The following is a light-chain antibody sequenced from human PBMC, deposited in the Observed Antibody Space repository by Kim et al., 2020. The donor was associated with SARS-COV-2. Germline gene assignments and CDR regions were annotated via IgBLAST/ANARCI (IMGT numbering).Light chain of an antibody. CDR2: KTS. CDR1: QSIGNW. V-gene: IGKV1-5*03. CDR3: QQYDTYWT. Sequence: SPSVGDRVTITCRASQSIGNWLAWYQQKPGKAPKLLMYKTSTLETGVPSRFSGSGSGTEFTLTISSLHPDDFATYYCQQYDTYWTFGQGTKVDIK. J-gene: IGKJ1*01.